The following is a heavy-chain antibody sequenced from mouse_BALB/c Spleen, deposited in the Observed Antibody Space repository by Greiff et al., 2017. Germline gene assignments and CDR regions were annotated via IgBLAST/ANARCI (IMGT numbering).Heavy chain of an antibody. D-gene: IGHD2-3*01. CDR3: ARGNDYWYFDV. Sequence: QVQLQQSGAELVRPGTSVKVSCKASGYAFTNYLIEWVKQRPGQGLEWIGVINPGSGGTNYNEKFKGKATLTADKSSSTAYMQLSSLTSDDSAVYFCARGNDYWYFDVWGAGTTVTVSS. CDR1: GYAFTNYL. J-gene: IGHJ1*01. V-gene: IGHV1-54*01. CDR2: INPGSGGT.